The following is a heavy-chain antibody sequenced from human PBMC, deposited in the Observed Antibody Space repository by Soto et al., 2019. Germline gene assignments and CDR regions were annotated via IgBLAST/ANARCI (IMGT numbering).Heavy chain of an antibody. D-gene: IGHD3-10*01. CDR1: GGTFSSYA. J-gene: IGHJ6*02. CDR3: ASSYGSAIQEGEHYYGMDV. CDR2: IIPIFGTA. Sequence: QVQLVQSGAEVKKPGSSVKVSCKASGGTFSSYAISWVRQAPGQGLEWMGGIIPIFGTANYAQKFQGRVTITADESTSTAYMELSSLRSEDTAVYYCASSYGSAIQEGEHYYGMDVWGQGTTVTVSS. V-gene: IGHV1-69*12.